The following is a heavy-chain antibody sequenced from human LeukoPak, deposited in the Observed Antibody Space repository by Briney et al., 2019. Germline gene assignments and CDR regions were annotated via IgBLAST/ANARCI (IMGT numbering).Heavy chain of an antibody. V-gene: IGHV4-34*01. CDR2: VPHTGDT. D-gene: IGHD2-15*01. CDR1: GDSFTYYH. Sequence: SETLSLTCAVYGDSFTYYHWTWIRQSPGRGLEWIGEVPHTGDTDYNPSLKNRLTISIDTSNKQFSLRLTSVTAADTAVYYCARTPGAFDFWGQGTLVTVSS. CDR3: ARTPGAFDF. J-gene: IGHJ4*02.